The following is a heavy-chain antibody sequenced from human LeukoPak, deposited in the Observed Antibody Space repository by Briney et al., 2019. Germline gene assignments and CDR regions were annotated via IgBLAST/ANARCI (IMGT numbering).Heavy chain of an antibody. CDR1: GGSISSGGYS. CDR2: IYHSGST. V-gene: IGHV4-30-2*01. J-gene: IGHJ4*02. Sequence: SETLSLTCAVSGGSISSGGYSWSWIRQPPGKGLEWIGYIYHSGSTYYNPSLKSRVTISVDRSKNQFSLKLSSVTAADTAVYYCARSYGLFDYWGQGTLVTVSS. D-gene: IGHD1-26*01. CDR3: ARSYGLFDY.